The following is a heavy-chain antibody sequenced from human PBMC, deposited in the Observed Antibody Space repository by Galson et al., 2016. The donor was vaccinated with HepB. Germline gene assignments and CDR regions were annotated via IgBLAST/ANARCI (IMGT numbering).Heavy chain of an antibody. D-gene: IGHD2-2*01. J-gene: IGHJ4*02. Sequence: LSLTCTVSGGSVSSGGYYWSWIRQHPGKGLEWIGYIYYSGNTYYNPSLNSRVTISVDTSKNQFSLQLSSVTAADTAVYYCARGRSLGGDFVVVPAAIFDHWGQGTMVTVSS. CDR2: IYYSGNT. CDR1: GGSVSSGGYY. V-gene: IGHV4-31*03. CDR3: ARGRSLGGDFVVVPAAIFDH.